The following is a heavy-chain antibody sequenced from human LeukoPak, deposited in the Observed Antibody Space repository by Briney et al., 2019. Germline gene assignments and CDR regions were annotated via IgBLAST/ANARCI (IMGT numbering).Heavy chain of an antibody. CDR2: INHSGST. J-gene: IGHJ4*02. D-gene: IGHD6-13*01. V-gene: IGHV4-34*01. CDR3: ARGEGSLAYFDY. Sequence: KPSETLSLPCAVYGGSFSGYYWSWIRQPPGKGLEWIGEINHSGSTNYSPSLKSRVTISVDTSKNQFSLKLSSVTAADTAAYYCARGEGSLAYFDYWGQGTLVTVSS. CDR1: GGSFSGYY.